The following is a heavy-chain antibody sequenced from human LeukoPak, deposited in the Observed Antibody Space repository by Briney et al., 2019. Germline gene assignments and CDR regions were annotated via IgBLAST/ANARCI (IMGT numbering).Heavy chain of an antibody. J-gene: IGHJ4*02. CDR1: GGSISSYY. CDR3: ARGYYDSSGYFHFDY. V-gene: IGHV4-59*08. D-gene: IGHD3-22*01. Sequence: SETLSLTCTVSGGSISSYYWSWIRQLPGKGLEWIGYIYYSGSTNYNPSLKSRVTISVDTSKNQFSLKLSSVTAADTAVYYCARGYYDSSGYFHFDYWGQGTLVTVSS. CDR2: IYYSGST.